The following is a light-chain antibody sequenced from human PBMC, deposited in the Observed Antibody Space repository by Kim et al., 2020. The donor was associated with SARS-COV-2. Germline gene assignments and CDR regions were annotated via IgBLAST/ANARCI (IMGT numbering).Light chain of an antibody. CDR2: EVT. CDR3: SSYAGSNNYV. V-gene: IGLV2-8*01. Sequence: SDTSCCTGTSSDVCNYNSVSWYQQHAGKAPKLMVYEVTNGPSGVPVRFSGSRSGNTTSLTVSGLQAEDEAEYYCSSYAGSNNYVSGTGTNVTVL. CDR1: SSDVCNYNS. J-gene: IGLJ1*01.